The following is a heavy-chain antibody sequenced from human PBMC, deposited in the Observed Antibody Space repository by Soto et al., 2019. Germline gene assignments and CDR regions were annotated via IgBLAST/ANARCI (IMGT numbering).Heavy chain of an antibody. CDR1: GGSISSYY. J-gene: IGHJ5*02. Sequence: PSETLCLTCTVSGGSISSYYWSWIRQPPGKGLEWIGYIYYSGSTNYNPSLKSRVTISVDTSKNQFSLKLSSVTAADTAVYYCARDFSGSGYKTSWFARWGHGTLVPVSS. CDR3: ARDFSGSGYKTSWFAR. D-gene: IGHD5-12*01. V-gene: IGHV4-59*01. CDR2: IYYSGST.